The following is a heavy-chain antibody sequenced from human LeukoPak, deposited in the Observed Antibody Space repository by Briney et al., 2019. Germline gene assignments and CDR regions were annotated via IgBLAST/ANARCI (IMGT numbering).Heavy chain of an antibody. CDR3: ARLHTAMVRLYYYYGMDV. Sequence: GGSLRLSCAASGFTFSDYYMSWIRQAPGKGLEWVSYISRSGSTIFYADSVKGRFTISRDNAKNSLYLQMNSLRAEDTAVYYCARLHTAMVRLYYYYGMDVWGQGTTVTVSS. V-gene: IGHV3-11*01. CDR1: GFTFSDYY. D-gene: IGHD5-18*01. CDR2: ISRSGSTI. J-gene: IGHJ6*02.